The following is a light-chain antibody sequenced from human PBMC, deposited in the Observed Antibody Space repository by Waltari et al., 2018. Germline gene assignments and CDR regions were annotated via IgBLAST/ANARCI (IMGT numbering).Light chain of an antibody. J-gene: IGLJ3*02. CDR2: INN. CDR1: RSHTETNT. CDR3: AAWDDTLNGVV. V-gene: IGLV1-44*01. Sequence: QSALTQPPSASGTPGQRVTISCSGSRSHTETNTVHWYQQLPGTAPKRLIYINNQRPSGVPDRFSGSKSGISASLAISGLQSEDEADYFCAAWDDTLNGVVFGGGTKLTVL.